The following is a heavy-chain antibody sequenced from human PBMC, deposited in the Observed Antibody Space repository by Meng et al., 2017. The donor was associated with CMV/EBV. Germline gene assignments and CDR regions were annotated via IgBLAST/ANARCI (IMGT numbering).Heavy chain of an antibody. CDR2: MNPNSGNT. CDR1: GYTFTSYD. Sequence: ASVKVSCKASGYTFTSYDINWVRQATGQGLEWMGWMNPNSGNTGYAQKFQGRVTMTRNTSISTAYMELISLRSEETAVYYCARPLTGYYQSGMDVWGQGTTVTVSS. J-gene: IGHJ6*02. V-gene: IGHV1-8*01. D-gene: IGHD3-9*01. CDR3: ARPLTGYYQSGMDV.